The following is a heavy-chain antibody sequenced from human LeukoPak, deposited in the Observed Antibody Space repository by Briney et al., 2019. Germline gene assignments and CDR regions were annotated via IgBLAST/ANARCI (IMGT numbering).Heavy chain of an antibody. Sequence: PGGSLRLSCAASGFTFSRYSMNWVRQAPGKGLEWVPFIDSSSSTTYYADSVKGRFTISRDNAKNSLYLHMNSLRAEDTAVYYCFTYCTGGNCYSGNFDLWGQGTLVTVSS. CDR2: IDSSSSTT. CDR3: FTYCTGGNCYSGNFDL. V-gene: IGHV3-48*04. J-gene: IGHJ4*02. D-gene: IGHD2-15*01. CDR1: GFTFSRYS.